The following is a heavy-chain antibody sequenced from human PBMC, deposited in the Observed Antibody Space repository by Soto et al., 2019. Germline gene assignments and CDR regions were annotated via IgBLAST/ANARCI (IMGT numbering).Heavy chain of an antibody. V-gene: IGHV4-30-2*01. CDR2: IFHTGST. CDR3: ASHYGDYEYYEY. D-gene: IGHD4-17*01. J-gene: IGHJ4*02. Sequence: QLQLQESGSGLVKPSQTLSLTCAVSGDSVRRSGYSWSWIRQPPGKGLEWIGYIFHTGSTYYNLSLRGRATISVDRSKSQFSLKLSSVTAADTAVYYCASHYGDYEYYEYWGQGTQVTVSS. CDR1: GDSVRRSGYS.